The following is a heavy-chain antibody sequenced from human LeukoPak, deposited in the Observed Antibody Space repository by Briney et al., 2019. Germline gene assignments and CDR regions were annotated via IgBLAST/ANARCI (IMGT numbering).Heavy chain of an antibody. V-gene: IGHV4-34*01. Sequence: SETLSLTCAVYGGSFSGYYWSWIRQPPGKGLEWIGEINHSGSTNYNPSLKSRVTISVDTSKNQFSLKLSSVTAADTAVYYCARASAVVTIGGEYYFDYWGQGTLVTVSS. J-gene: IGHJ4*02. CDR1: GGSFSGYY. D-gene: IGHD4-23*01. CDR3: ARASAVVTIGGEYYFDY. CDR2: INHSGST.